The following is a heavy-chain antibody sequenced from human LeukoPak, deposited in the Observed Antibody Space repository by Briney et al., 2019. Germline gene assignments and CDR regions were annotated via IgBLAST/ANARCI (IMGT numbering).Heavy chain of an antibody. CDR2: MYYSGST. Sequence: PPETLSLTCTVSGGNTSRGSYYCGWIRQPPGKGLEWIVSMYYSGSTYYNPSRESRSTISVDPSKNQFSLKLSSVTAADTAVYYCARLGYSTRWYYFDYWGQGTLVTVSS. V-gene: IGHV4-39*01. D-gene: IGHD6-13*01. J-gene: IGHJ4*02. CDR3: ARLGYSTRWYYFDY. CDR1: GGNTSRGSYY.